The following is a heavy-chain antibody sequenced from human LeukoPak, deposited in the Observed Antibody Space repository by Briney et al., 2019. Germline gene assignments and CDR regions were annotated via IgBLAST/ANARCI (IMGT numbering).Heavy chain of an antibody. CDR3: ARRGYSSSSTKRYYYYYMDV. J-gene: IGHJ6*03. V-gene: IGHV4-4*09. CDR1: GGSISSYY. CDR2: IYTSGST. Sequence: PSETLSLTCTVSGGSISSYYWSWIRQPPGKGLEWIGYIYTSGSTNYNPSLKSRVTISVDTSKNQFSLKLSSVTAADTAVYYCARRGYSSSSTKRYYYYYMDVWGKGTTVTVSS. D-gene: IGHD6-6*01.